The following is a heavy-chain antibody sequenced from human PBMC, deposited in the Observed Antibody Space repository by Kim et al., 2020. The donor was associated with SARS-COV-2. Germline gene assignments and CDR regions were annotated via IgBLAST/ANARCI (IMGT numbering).Heavy chain of an antibody. V-gene: IGHV3-23*01. CDR1: GLSFSSYA. Sequence: GGSLRLSCVASGLSFSSYAMTWVRQAPGRGPEWVSLISDSGGETYYADSVRGRFTISRDNSKNTLFLQMNSLKAEDTAIYHCAKGGLTARKRARFEYWGQGIPITFSP. CDR3: AKGGLTARKRARFEY. D-gene: IGHD6-25*01. J-gene: IGHJ4*02. CDR2: ISDSGGET.